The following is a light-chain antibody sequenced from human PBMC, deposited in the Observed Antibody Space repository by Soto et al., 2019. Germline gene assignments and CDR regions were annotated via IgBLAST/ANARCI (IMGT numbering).Light chain of an antibody. CDR2: TAS. V-gene: IGKV1-9*01. Sequence: DIQLTQSPSFLSASAGDRVTITCRASQGISSYLAWYQQKPGKAPNLLIYTASTLQSGVPSRFSGSGSGTEFTLTISSLQPEDLATYYCQQYNSYPVGFGQGTKVEIK. CDR1: QGISSY. CDR3: QQYNSYPVG. J-gene: IGKJ1*01.